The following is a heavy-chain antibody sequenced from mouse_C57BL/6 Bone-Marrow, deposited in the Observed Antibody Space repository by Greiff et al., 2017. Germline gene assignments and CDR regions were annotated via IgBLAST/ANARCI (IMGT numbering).Heavy chain of an antibody. CDR1: GYAFTNYL. CDR3: ARSPYYSNYSYAMDY. J-gene: IGHJ4*01. Sequence: QVQLKQSGAELVRPGTSVKVSCKASGYAFTNYLIEWVKQRPGQGLEWIGVINPGSGGTNYNEKFKGKATLTADKSSSTAYMQLSSLTSEDSAVYFCARSPYYSNYSYAMDYWGQGTSVTVSS. V-gene: IGHV1-54*01. CDR2: INPGSGGT. D-gene: IGHD2-5*01.